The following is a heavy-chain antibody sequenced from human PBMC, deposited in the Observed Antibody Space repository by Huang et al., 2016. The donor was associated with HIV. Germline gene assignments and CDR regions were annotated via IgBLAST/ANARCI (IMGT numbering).Heavy chain of an antibody. Sequence: QLQLQESGPGLVKPSETLSLTCTVSGGSISSSSYYWGWIRQSPGKGLAWIGRIYYFCKGYYNQSVKSGVTMSVDRSSNQFSLKMHSVTAADTAVYYCASRTTVTTTSNYHYFYMDVWGKGTTVIVSS. CDR1: GGSISSSSYY. CDR2: IYYFCKG. V-gene: IGHV4-39*01. CDR3: ASRTTVTTTSNYHYFYMDV. J-gene: IGHJ6*03. D-gene: IGHD4-17*01.